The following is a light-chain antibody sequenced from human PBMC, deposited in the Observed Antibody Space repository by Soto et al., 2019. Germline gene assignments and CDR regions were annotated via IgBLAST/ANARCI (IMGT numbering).Light chain of an antibody. CDR3: QTWGTGIHV. Sequence: QLVLTQSPSASASLGASVKLTCTLSSGHSSYAIAWHQQQPEKGPRYSMKLNSDGSHNKGDGIPDRFSGSSSGAERYLTISSLQSEDEADYYCQTWGTGIHVFGTGTKLTVL. V-gene: IGLV4-69*01. CDR2: LNSDGSH. CDR1: SGHSSYA. J-gene: IGLJ1*01.